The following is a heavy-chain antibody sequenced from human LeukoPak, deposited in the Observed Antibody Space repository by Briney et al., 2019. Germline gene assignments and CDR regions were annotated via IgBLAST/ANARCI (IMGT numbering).Heavy chain of an antibody. J-gene: IGHJ6*02. CDR1: GFTFRDYY. D-gene: IGHD3-3*01. Sequence: PGGSLRLSCAASGFTFRDYYMSWIRQAPGKGLEWVSYISSSGSTIYYADSVKGRFTISRDNAKNSLYLQMNSLRAEDTAVYYCARATPITIFGVTSGGMDVWGQGTTVTVSS. V-gene: IGHV3-11*01. CDR2: ISSSGSTI. CDR3: ARATPITIFGVTSGGMDV.